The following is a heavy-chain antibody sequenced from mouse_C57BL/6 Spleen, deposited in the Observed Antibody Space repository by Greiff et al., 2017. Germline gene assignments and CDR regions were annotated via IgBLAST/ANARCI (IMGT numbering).Heavy chain of an antibody. J-gene: IGHJ4*01. CDR1: GFNIKNTY. CDR3: ARLYYDYDRLAMDY. Sequence: EVKLVESVAELVRPGASVKLSCTASGFNIKNTYMHWVKQRPEQGLEWIGRIDPANGNTKYAPKFQGKATITADTSSNTAYLQLSSLTSEDTAIYYCARLYYDYDRLAMDYWGQGTSVTVSS. CDR2: IDPANGNT. D-gene: IGHD2-4*01. V-gene: IGHV14-3*01.